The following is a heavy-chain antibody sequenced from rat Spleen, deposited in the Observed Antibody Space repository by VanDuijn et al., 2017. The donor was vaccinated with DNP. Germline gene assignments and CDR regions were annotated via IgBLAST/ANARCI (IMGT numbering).Heavy chain of an antibody. CDR3: ARWVRYFDY. V-gene: IGHV3-1*01. CDR1: GFSITSNY. CDR2: ISYSGAT. J-gene: IGHJ2*01. Sequence: EVQLQESGPGLVKPSQSLSLTCSVTGFSITSNYWGWVRKFPGNKMERMGYISYSGATAYNPSLRSRISITRDTSKNQFFLQLNSVTTEDTATYYCARWVRYFDYWGQGVVVTVSS. D-gene: IGHD1-1*01.